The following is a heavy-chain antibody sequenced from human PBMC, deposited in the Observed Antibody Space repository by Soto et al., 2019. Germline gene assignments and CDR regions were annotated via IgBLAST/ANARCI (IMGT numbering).Heavy chain of an antibody. Sequence: SQALSLTCAIAGDSVSISMAAWNWIRQAPSRVLEWLGRTYYRSKWYNDYAVSVKSRITINPDTSKNQFSLQLNSVTPEDTAVYYCARQEGPAASSWFDPWGQGTLVTVSS. CDR2: TYYRSKWYN. J-gene: IGHJ5*02. V-gene: IGHV6-1*01. CDR3: ARQEGPAASSWFDP. CDR1: GDSVSISMAA. D-gene: IGHD2-2*01.